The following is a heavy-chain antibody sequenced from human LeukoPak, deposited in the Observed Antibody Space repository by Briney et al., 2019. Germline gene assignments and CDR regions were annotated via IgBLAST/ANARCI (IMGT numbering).Heavy chain of an antibody. V-gene: IGHV3-48*03. CDR3: ARAGRVGYYYGSGTFSWFDP. J-gene: IGHJ5*02. CDR2: ISSSGSTI. Sequence: GGSLRLSCAASGFTFSSYEMNWVRQAPGKGLEWVSYISSSGSTIYYADSVKGRFTISRDNAKNSLYLQMNSLRAEDTAVYYCARAGRVGYYYGSGTFSWFDPWGQGTLSPSPQ. CDR1: GFTFSSYE. D-gene: IGHD3-10*01.